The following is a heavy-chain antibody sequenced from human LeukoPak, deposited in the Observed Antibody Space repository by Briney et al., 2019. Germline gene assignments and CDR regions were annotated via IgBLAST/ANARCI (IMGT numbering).Heavy chain of an antibody. CDR3: AREILGGFNPGAY. Sequence: PSETLSLTCTVPLDSTTSNFWSWVRQPPGKGLEWIGEIHRSGSPNYNPSLQSRVTISIDRSRNQIALELSSVTAADTAVYYCAREILGGFNPGAYWGQGTLVTVSS. D-gene: IGHD1-14*01. CDR1: LDSTTSNF. V-gene: IGHV4-4*02. J-gene: IGHJ4*02. CDR2: IHRSGSP.